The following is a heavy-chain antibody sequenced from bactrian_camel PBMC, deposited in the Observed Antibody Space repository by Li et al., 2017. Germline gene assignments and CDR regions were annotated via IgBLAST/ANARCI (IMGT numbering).Heavy chain of an antibody. CDR2: ILSRVDDTT. Sequence: HVQLVESGGNSVQAGGSLRLSCVASGDPVNRDCMGWFRQAPGKGLEWILGILSRVDDTTTYAESVKGRFTISIDVAKNTLYLQMNRLTTDDTAVYYCAAGLFADFGLGLGTQVTVS. V-gene: IGHV3S1*01. J-gene: IGHJ4*01. D-gene: IGHD5*01. CDR1: GDPVNRDC.